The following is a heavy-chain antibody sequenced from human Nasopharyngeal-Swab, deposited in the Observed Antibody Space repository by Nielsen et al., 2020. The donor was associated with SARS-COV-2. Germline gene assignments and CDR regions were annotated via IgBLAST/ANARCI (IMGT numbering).Heavy chain of an antibody. D-gene: IGHD1-1*01. CDR3: ARVSGTQSIYYYYGMDV. J-gene: IGHJ6*02. V-gene: IGHV3-21*01. Sequence: GGSLRLSCAASGFTFSSYSMNWVRRAPGKGLEWVSSISSSSSYIYYADSVKGRFTISRDNAKNSLYLQMNSLRAEDTAVYYCARVSGTQSIYYYYGMDVWGQGTTVTVSS. CDR1: GFTFSSYS. CDR2: ISSSSSYI.